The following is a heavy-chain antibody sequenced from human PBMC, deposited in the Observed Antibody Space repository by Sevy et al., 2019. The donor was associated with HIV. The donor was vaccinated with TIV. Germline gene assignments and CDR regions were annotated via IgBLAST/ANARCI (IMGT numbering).Heavy chain of an antibody. J-gene: IGHJ4*02. V-gene: IGHV1-18*01. CDR1: GYTFNIYG. CDR2: ISPYTGNT. CDR3: ARDRQEGYFNY. Sequence: ASVKVSCKATGYTFNIYGISWVRQAPGQGLEWMGWISPYTGNTNYAQKLQGRVTMTTDTSTSTAYMDLRSLRSDDTAVYYCARDRQEGYFNYWGQGTLVTVSS.